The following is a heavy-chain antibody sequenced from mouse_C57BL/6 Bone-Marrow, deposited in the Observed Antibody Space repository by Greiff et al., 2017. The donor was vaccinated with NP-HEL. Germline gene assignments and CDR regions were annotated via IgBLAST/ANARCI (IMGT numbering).Heavy chain of an antibody. J-gene: IGHJ1*03. CDR3: AGDRGPTGRYFDV. D-gene: IGHD4-1*01. V-gene: IGHV5-4*01. Sequence: EVKLVESGGGLVKPGGSLKLSCAASGFTFSSYAMSWVRQTPEKRLEWVATISDGGSYTYYPDNVKGRFTISRDNAKNNLYLQMSHLKSEDTAMYYCAGDRGPTGRYFDVWGTGTTVTVSS. CDR1: GFTFSSYA. CDR2: ISDGGSYT.